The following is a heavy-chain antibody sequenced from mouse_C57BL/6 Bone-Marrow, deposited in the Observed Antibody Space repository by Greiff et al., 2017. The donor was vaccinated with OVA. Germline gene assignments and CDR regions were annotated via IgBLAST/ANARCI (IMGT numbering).Heavy chain of an antibody. Sequence: EVKLVESGGGLVQPGGSLKLSCAASGFTFSDYYMYWVRQTPEKRLEWVAYISNGGGSTYYPATVKGRFTISRDNAKNTLYLQMSRLKSEDTAMYYCARQADGYLDYWGQGTTLTVSS. D-gene: IGHD2-3*01. CDR2: ISNGGGST. V-gene: IGHV5-12*01. J-gene: IGHJ2*01. CDR3: ARQADGYLDY. CDR1: GFTFSDYY.